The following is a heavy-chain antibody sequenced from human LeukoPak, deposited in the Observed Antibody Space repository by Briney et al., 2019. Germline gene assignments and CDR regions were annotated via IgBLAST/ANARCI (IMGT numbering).Heavy chain of an antibody. CDR2: IRSKANSYAT. V-gene: IGHV3-73*01. CDR3: TRDASITIFGVVMRFDP. J-gene: IGHJ5*02. Sequence: GGSLRLSCAASGFTFSGSAMHWVRQASGKGLEWVGRIRSKANSYATAYAASVKGRFTISRDDSKNTAYLQMNSLKTEDTAVYYCTRDASITIFGVVMRFDPWGQGTLVTVSS. D-gene: IGHD3-3*01. CDR1: GFTFSGSA.